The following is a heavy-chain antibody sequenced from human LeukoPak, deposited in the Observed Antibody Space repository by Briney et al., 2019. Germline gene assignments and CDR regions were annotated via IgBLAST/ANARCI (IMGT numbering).Heavy chain of an antibody. D-gene: IGHD3-10*01. CDR1: GFTFSSYA. J-gene: IGHJ4*02. CDR3: AKVTYGSGTYGASDY. V-gene: IGHV3-23*01. CDR2: IISSGDTT. Sequence: GRSLRLSCSASGFTFSSYAMHWVRQAPGKGLEWVSSIISSGDTTYYADSVKGRFTISRDNSKNTLYLQMNSLRAEDTAVYYCAKVTYGSGTYGASDYWGQGTLVTVSS.